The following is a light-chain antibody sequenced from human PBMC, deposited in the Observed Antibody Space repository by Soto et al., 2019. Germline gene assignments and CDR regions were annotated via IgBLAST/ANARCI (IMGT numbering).Light chain of an antibody. J-gene: IGKJ1*01. Sequence: DIQMTQSPSSLSASVGDRVTITCRASQSISSHLNWYQQKPGKAPKLLIYAASSLQSGVPSRFSGSGPGTDFTLTISSLQPEDFATYYCQQSYSTPPTFGQGTKVDIK. CDR3: QQSYSTPPT. V-gene: IGKV1-39*01. CDR1: QSISSH. CDR2: AAS.